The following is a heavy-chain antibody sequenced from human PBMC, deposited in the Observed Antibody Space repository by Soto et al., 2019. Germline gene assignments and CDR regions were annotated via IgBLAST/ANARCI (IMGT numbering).Heavy chain of an antibody. CDR3: TGEVASGY. V-gene: IGHV3-30*03. CDR2: ISRDGGTK. J-gene: IGHJ4*02. CDR1: GFTVSTYG. D-gene: IGHD2-8*02. Sequence: QVQLVESGGGVVQPGRSLRLSCAVSGFTVSTYGMHWVRQAPGKGLEWVAVISRDGGTKFYADSVKGRFTNSRDNSRNTLFLEMNSLRGDDMAVYYCTGEVASGYWGQGTLVTVSS.